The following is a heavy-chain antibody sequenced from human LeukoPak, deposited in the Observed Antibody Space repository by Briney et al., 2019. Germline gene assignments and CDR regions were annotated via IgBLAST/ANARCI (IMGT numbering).Heavy chain of an antibody. CDR2: IYSGGST. V-gene: IGHV3-53*01. CDR3: ARDLGSNGYYYGMDV. J-gene: IGHJ6*02. CDR1: GFTVSSKY. Sequence: GGSLRLSCAASGFTVSSKYMSWVRQAPGKGLEWVSVIYSGGSTYYADSVKGRFTISRDNSKNTLYLQMKSLRAEDTAVYYCARDLGSNGYYYGMDVWGQGTTVTVSS. D-gene: IGHD4-11*01.